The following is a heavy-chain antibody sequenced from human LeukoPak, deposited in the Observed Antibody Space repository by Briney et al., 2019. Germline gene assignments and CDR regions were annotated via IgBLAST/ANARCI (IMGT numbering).Heavy chain of an antibody. CDR3: ARGAYSSGWYYFDY. CDR2: IYYSGST. D-gene: IGHD6-19*01. V-gene: IGHV4-59*01. CDR1: GGSISSYY. Sequence: SETLSLTCTVSGGSISSYYWSWIRQPPGKGLEWIGYIYYSGSTNYNPSPKSRVTISVVTSKNQFSLKLSSVTAADTAVYYCARGAYSSGWYYFDYWGQGTLVTVSS. J-gene: IGHJ4*02.